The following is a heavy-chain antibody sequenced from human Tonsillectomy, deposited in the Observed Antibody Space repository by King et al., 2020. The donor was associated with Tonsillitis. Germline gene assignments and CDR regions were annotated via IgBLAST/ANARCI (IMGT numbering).Heavy chain of an antibody. Sequence: TLKESGPTLVKPTQTLTLTCTFSGFSLRTSGVGVGWIRQPPGKALEWLALIYWDDDKRYSPSLKSRLTITKDTPKNQVVLTMTNVDPVDTATYFCAHRLNWFFAFDIGGRGTIVTVSS. CDR1: GFSLRTSGVG. J-gene: IGHJ3*02. CDR3: AHRLNWFFAFDI. V-gene: IGHV2-5*02. D-gene: IGHD3-9*01. CDR2: IYWDDDK.